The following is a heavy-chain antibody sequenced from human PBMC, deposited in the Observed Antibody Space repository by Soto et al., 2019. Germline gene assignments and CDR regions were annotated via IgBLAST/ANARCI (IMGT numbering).Heavy chain of an antibody. J-gene: IGHJ6*02. Sequence: GASVQVSCKASGYSFTTYVMHWVRQAPGQRLEWMGWINAGNGNTKYSQKFQGRVTITRDTSATTAYMDLSSLRSEDTAVYYCARDTSMVRGVIPTYYYGMDVWGQGTTVTVS. V-gene: IGHV1-3*01. CDR1: GYSFTTYV. CDR3: ARDTSMVRGVIPTYYYGMDV. D-gene: IGHD3-10*01. CDR2: INAGNGNT.